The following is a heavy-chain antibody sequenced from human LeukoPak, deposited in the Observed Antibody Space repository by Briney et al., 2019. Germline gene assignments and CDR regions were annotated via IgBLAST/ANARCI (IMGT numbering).Heavy chain of an antibody. J-gene: IGHJ4*02. D-gene: IGHD5-24*01. CDR1: GYTFTGYY. Sequence: GASVKVSCKASGYTFTGYYMHWVRQAPGQGLEWMGWINPNSGGTNYAQKFQGRVTMTRDTSISTAYMELSRLRSDDTAVYYCARVRDGYNWGFDHWGQGTLVTVSS. V-gene: IGHV1-2*02. CDR3: ARVRDGYNWGFDH. CDR2: INPNSGGT.